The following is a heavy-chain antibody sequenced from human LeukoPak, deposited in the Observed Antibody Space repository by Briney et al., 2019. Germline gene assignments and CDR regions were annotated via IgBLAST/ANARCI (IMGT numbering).Heavy chain of an antibody. Sequence: PGGSLRLSCAASGFTFSSYGMHWVRQAPGKGLEWVAFIRYDGSNKYYADSEKGRFTISRDNSKNTLYLQMNSLRAEDTAVYYCAKDRWFGELFLGAFDIWGQGTMVTVSS. CDR1: GFTFSSYG. CDR3: AKDRWFGELFLGAFDI. J-gene: IGHJ3*02. D-gene: IGHD3-10*01. CDR2: IRYDGSNK. V-gene: IGHV3-30*02.